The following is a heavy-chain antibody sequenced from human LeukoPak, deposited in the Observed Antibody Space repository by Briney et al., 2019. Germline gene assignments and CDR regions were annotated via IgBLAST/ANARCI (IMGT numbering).Heavy chain of an antibody. CDR3: ARGRMGAAAGH. D-gene: IGHD6-13*01. V-gene: IGHV4-34*01. Sequence: SETLSLTCAVYGGSFSGYYWSWIRQPPGKGLEWIGEINHSGSANYNPSLKSRVTISVDTSKNQFSLKLSSVTAADTAVYYCARGRMGAAAGHWGQGTLVTVSS. CDR1: GGSFSGYY. CDR2: INHSGSA. J-gene: IGHJ4*02.